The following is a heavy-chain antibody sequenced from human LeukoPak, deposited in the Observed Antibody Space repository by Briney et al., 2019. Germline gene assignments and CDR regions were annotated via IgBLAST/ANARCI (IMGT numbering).Heavy chain of an antibody. V-gene: IGHV1-18*01. Sequence: ASVKVSCKASGYTFTSYGFNWVRQAPGQGLEWMGWIIAYNGNTNYAQKLQGRVTITADESTSTAYMELSSLRSEDTAVYYCAIPQTTAAAAGDAFDIWGQGTMVTVSS. CDR3: AIPQTTAAAAGDAFDI. CDR1: GYTFTSYG. D-gene: IGHD6-13*01. CDR2: IIAYNGNT. J-gene: IGHJ3*02.